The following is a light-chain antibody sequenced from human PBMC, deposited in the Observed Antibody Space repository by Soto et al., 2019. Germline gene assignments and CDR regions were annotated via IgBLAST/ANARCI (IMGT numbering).Light chain of an antibody. CDR1: SGSVSTSYY. CDR3: VLYMGSGINVV. J-gene: IGLJ2*01. Sequence: QAVVTQEPSFSVSPGGTVTLTCGLSSGSVSTSYYPSWYQQTPGQAPRTLIYSTNTRSSGVPDRFSGSILGNKAALTITGAQADDESDYYCVLYMGSGINVVFGGGTKLIVL. V-gene: IGLV8-61*01. CDR2: STN.